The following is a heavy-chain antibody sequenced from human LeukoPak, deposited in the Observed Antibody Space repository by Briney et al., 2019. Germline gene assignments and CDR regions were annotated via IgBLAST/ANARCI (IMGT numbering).Heavy chain of an antibody. CDR3: ARGLCGGDCYSD. Sequence: GGSLRLPCAASGFTFSSYFMNWVRQAPGKGLDWVSAISSTSSYIYYADSVKGRLTISRDNAKNSLYLQMNSLRAEDTAAYYCARGLCGGDCYSDWGQGTLVTVSS. D-gene: IGHD2-21*02. J-gene: IGHJ4*02. CDR2: ISSTSSYI. V-gene: IGHV3-21*01. CDR1: GFTFSSYF.